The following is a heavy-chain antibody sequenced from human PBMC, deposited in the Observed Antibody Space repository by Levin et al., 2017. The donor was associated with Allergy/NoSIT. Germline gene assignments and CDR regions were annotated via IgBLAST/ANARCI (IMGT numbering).Heavy chain of an antibody. V-gene: IGHV1-18*01. D-gene: IGHD6-6*01. CDR2: ISAYNGNT. Sequence: GESLKISCKASGYTFTSYGISWVRQAPGQGLEWMGWISAYNGNTNYAQKLQGRVTMTTDTSTSTAYMELRSLRSDDTAVYYCARDLSGGIAARPIDYWGQGTLVTVSS. CDR1: GYTFTSYG. J-gene: IGHJ4*02. CDR3: ARDLSGGIAARPIDY.